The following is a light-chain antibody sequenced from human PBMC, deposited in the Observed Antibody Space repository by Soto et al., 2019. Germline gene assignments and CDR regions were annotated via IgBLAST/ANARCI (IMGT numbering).Light chain of an antibody. CDR1: QSVGSSH. V-gene: IGKV3-20*01. Sequence: EIVLTQSPGTLSLSPGERATLSCRASQSVGSSHLAWYQQKPGQAPRLLIYGASSRATGIPDRFSGSGSGTDFTLTISRLEPEDFAVYYCQQYGSAPWTFSQGTKVEIK. CDR3: QQYGSAPWT. J-gene: IGKJ1*01. CDR2: GAS.